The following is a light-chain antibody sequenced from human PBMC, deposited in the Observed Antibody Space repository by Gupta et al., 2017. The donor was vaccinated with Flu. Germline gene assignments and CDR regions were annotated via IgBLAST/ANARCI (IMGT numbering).Light chain of an antibody. CDR2: EDS. CDR3: YSTDSSGDLYV. CDR1: ALPKKY. V-gene: IGLV3-10*01. J-gene: IGLJ1*01. Sequence: SYELTQPPSVSVSPGQTARITCSGDALPKKYAYWYRQKSGQAPVLVMYEDSKRPSGIPARFSGSSSGTMATLTISGAQVDDEADYYCYSTDSSGDLYVFGTGTKVTVL.